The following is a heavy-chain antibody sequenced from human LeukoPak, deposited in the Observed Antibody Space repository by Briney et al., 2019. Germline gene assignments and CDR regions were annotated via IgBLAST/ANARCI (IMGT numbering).Heavy chain of an antibody. CDR3: ARDYSGYPELWGFDY. CDR2: INPNSGGT. V-gene: IGHV1-2*02. D-gene: IGHD5-12*01. Sequence: ASVKVSFKASGYTFTGYYMHWVRQAPGQGLEWMGWINPNSGGTHYAQKFQGRVTMTRDTSISTAYMELSGLRSDDTAVYYCARDYSGYPELWGFDYWGQGTLVTVSS. J-gene: IGHJ4*02. CDR1: GYTFTGYY.